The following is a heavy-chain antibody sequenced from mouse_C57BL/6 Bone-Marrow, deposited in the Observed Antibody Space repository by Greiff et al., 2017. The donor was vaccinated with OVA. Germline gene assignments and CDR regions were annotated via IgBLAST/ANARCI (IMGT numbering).Heavy chain of an antibody. CDR3: ARKRGLLRYYAMDY. D-gene: IGHD1-1*01. J-gene: IGHJ4*01. CDR1: GYTFTSYW. CDR2: IHPNSGST. Sequence: QVHVKQSGAELVKPGASVKLSCKASGYTFTSYWMHWVKQRPGQGLEWIGMIHPNSGSTNYNEKFKSKATLTVDKSSSTAYMQLSSLTSEDSAVYYCARKRGLLRYYAMDYWGQGTSVTVSS. V-gene: IGHV1-64*01.